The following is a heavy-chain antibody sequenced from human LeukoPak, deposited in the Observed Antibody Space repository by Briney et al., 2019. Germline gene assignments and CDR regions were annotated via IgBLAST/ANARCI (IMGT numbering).Heavy chain of an antibody. Sequence: GGSLRLSCAASGFTFSSYSMNWVRQAPGKGLEWVSVIYSGGSTYYADSVKGRFTISRDNSKNTLYLQMNSLRAEDTAVYYCARMGRGDGYNWYAFDIWGQGTMVTVSS. CDR1: GFTFSSYS. D-gene: IGHD5-24*01. J-gene: IGHJ3*02. V-gene: IGHV3-53*01. CDR3: ARMGRGDGYNWYAFDI. CDR2: IYSGGST.